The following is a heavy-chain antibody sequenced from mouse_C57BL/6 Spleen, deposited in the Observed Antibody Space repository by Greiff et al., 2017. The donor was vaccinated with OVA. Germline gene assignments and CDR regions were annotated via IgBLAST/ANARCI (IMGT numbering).Heavy chain of an antibody. CDR1: GYTFTSYG. CDR3: ARRFITTVVEGAWFAY. D-gene: IGHD1-1*01. CDR2: IYPRSGNT. V-gene: IGHV1-81*01. Sequence: VQLQQSGAELARPGASVKLSCKASGYTFTSYGISWVKQRTGQGLEWIGEIYPRSGNTYYNEKFKGKATLTADKSSSTAYMELRSLTSEDSAVYFCARRFITTVVEGAWFAYWGQGTLVTVSA. J-gene: IGHJ3*01.